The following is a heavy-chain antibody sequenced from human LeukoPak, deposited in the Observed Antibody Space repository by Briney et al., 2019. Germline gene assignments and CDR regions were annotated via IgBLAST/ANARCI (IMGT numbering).Heavy chain of an antibody. Sequence: PETLSLTRTVSGGSISSSSYYWGWIRQPPGKGLEWIGSIYYSGSTYYNPSLKSRVTISVDTSKNQFSLKLSSVTAADTAVYYCAREASAQKRTGTLDYWGQGTLVTVSS. J-gene: IGHJ4*02. D-gene: IGHD1-14*01. CDR3: AREASAQKRTGTLDY. CDR1: GGSISSSSYY. V-gene: IGHV4-39*02. CDR2: IYYSGST.